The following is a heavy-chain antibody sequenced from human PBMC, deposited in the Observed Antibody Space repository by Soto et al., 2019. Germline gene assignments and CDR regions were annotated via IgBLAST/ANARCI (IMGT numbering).Heavy chain of an antibody. J-gene: IGHJ4*02. Sequence: EVQLLESGGGLVQPGGSLRLSCAASGFTFSSYAMSWVRQAPGKRLDWVSAISGSGGSTYYADSVQGRFTISRDNSKNTLYMQMNSLRAEDKAVYYCAKGVWHGDSLFDYWGQGTLVTVSS. CDR3: AKGVWHGDSLFDY. D-gene: IGHD4-17*01. V-gene: IGHV3-23*01. CDR2: ISGSGGST. CDR1: GFTFSSYA.